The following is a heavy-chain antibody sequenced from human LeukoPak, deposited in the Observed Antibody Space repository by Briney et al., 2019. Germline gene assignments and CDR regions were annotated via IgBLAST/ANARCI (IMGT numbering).Heavy chain of an antibody. Sequence: GSLRLSCAASGFMFSSYAMSWVRQPPGKGLEWIGEINHSGSTNYNPSLKSRVTISVDTSKNQFSLKLSSVTAADTAVYYCASDPDDFIHWGQGTLVTVSS. J-gene: IGHJ4*02. V-gene: IGHV4-34*01. CDR2: INHSGST. D-gene: IGHD1-14*01. CDR1: GFMFSSYA. CDR3: ASDPDDFIH.